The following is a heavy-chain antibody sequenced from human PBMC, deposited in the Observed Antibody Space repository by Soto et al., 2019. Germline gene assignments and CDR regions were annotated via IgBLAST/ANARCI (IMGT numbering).Heavy chain of an antibody. V-gene: IGHV4-31*03. CDR1: GGSITSGGYY. CDR2: PYYSGST. D-gene: IGHD2-21*01. Sequence: QVQLQESGPGLVKPSQTLSLTCTVSGGSITSGGYYWSWIRQHTGTGLEWIGYPYYSGSTYYNPSHESRVTISIDTSKNQFSLKLNSVTAADTAVYYCAWVLAYCVGDSSSTYGMDVWGQGTKVTVS. J-gene: IGHJ6*02. CDR3: AWVLAYCVGDSSSTYGMDV.